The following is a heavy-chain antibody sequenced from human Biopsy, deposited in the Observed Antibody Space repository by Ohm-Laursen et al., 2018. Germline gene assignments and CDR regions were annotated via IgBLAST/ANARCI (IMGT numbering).Heavy chain of an antibody. CDR1: GFRFNNTG. D-gene: IGHD3-22*01. J-gene: IGHJ3*02. CDR3: TKNTQWEGSGYLDAFHI. Sequence: SLRLSCTASGFRFNNTGMHWVRQGPGKGLEWVAGISWSSDSITYAKSVTGRFTISRDNGENSLYLQMNSLRPEDTALYYCTKNTQWEGSGYLDAFHIWGHGAMVTVSS. V-gene: IGHV3-9*01. CDR2: ISWSSDSI.